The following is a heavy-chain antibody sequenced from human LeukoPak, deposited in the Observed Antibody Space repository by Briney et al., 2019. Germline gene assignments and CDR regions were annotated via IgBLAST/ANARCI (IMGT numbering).Heavy chain of an antibody. CDR2: IYYSGST. V-gene: IGHV4-59*12. CDR1: GGSISSYY. Sequence: SETLSLTCTVSGGSISSYYWSWIRQPPGKGLEWIGYIYYSGSTNYNPSLKSRVTISVDTSKNQFSLKLSSVTAADTAVYYCARDQRCSGGSCYSSRGWFDPWGQGTLVTVSS. D-gene: IGHD2-15*01. CDR3: ARDQRCSGGSCYSSRGWFDP. J-gene: IGHJ5*02.